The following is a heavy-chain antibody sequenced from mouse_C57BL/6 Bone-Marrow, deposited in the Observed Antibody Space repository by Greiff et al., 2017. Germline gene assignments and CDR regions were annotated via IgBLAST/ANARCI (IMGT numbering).Heavy chain of an antibody. V-gene: IGHV1-81*01. CDR2: IYPRSGNT. CDR1: GYTFTSYG. CDR3: ARGGVADGYPLFDY. J-gene: IGHJ2*01. D-gene: IGHD2-3*01. Sequence: VQLQQSGAELARPGASVKLSCKASGYTFTSYGISWVKQRTGQGLEWIGEIYPRSGNTYYNEQFKGKATLTADKSSSTAYMERRSLTSEDSAVYYCARGGVADGYPLFDYWGQGTTLTVSS.